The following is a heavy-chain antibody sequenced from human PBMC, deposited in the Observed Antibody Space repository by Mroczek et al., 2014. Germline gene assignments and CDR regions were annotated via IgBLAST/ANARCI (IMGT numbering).Heavy chain of an antibody. CDR2: INSDGSST. D-gene: IGHD1-26*01. J-gene: IGHJ4*02. CDR3: ASPFLRSGXYYDFDY. CDR1: GFTFSSYW. V-gene: IGHV3-74*02. Sequence: VQLVESGGGLVQPGGSLRLSCAASGFTFSSYWMHWVRQAPGKGLVWVSRINSDGSSTSYADSVKGRFTISRDNAKNTLYLQMNSLRAEDTAVYYCASPFLRSGXYYDFDYWGQGTLVTVSS.